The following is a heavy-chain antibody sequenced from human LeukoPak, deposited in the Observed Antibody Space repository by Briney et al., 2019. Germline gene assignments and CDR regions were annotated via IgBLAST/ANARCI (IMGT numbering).Heavy chain of an antibody. J-gene: IGHJ6*03. CDR3: ATDLAVDYYYYVDV. CDR2: VDPEDGET. CDR1: GYTFTDYY. D-gene: IGHD2-15*01. V-gene: IGHV1-69-2*01. Sequence: ASVKVSCKLSGYTFTDYYIHWVQQAPGKGLEWMGLVDPEDGETIYAEKFQGRVTITADTSTDTAYMELSSLRSEDTAVYYCATDLAVDYYYYVDVWGKGTTVTVSS.